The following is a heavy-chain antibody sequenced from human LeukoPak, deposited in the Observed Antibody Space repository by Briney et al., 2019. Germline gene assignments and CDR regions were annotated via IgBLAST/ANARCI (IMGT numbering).Heavy chain of an antibody. CDR2: IIPIFGTA. V-gene: IGHV1-69*13. CDR1: GGTFSSYA. J-gene: IGHJ1*01. Sequence: GASVKVSCKASGGTFSSYAISWVRQAPGQGLEWMGGIIPIFGTANYAQKFQGRVTITADESTSTAYTELSSLRSEDTAVYYCARPYCSGGSCYSHFQHWGQGTLVTVSS. CDR3: ARPYCSGGSCYSHFQH. D-gene: IGHD2-15*01.